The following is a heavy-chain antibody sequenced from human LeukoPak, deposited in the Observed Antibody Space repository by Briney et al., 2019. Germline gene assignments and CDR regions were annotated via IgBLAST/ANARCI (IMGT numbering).Heavy chain of an antibody. Sequence: SETLSLTCTVSGGSISSSSYYWGWIRQPPGKGLEWIGSIYYSGSTYYNPSLKSRVTISVDTSKNQFSLKLSSVTAADTAVYYCARGYGSGRPTRGVFDYWGQGTLVTVSS. CDR2: IYYSGST. V-gene: IGHV4-39*01. J-gene: IGHJ4*02. CDR3: ARGYGSGRPTRGVFDY. CDR1: GGSISSSSYY. D-gene: IGHD3-10*01.